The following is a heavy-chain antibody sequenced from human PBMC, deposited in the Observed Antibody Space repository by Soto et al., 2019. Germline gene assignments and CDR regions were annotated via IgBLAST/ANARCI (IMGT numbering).Heavy chain of an antibody. D-gene: IGHD3-10*01. Sequence: GGSLRLSCAASGFTFGSYWMSWVRQTPGKGLEWLGTIMKDGSVKKYVDSVKGRFTVSRDNAKNSLYLQMDSLRVEDTAVYYCGRQSGYDSGSSVNHYLDYWGHGTLGTVPS. CDR2: IMKDGSVK. CDR3: GRQSGYDSGSSVNHYLDY. V-gene: IGHV3-7*01. J-gene: IGHJ4*01. CDR1: GFTFGSYW.